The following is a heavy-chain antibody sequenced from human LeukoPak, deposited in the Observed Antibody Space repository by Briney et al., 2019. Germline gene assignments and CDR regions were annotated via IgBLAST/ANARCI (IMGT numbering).Heavy chain of an antibody. CDR1: GGSISGYY. J-gene: IGHJ4*02. Sequence: SETLSLTCTVSGGSISGYYWSWIRQPPGKGLEWIGEIHHSGSTNYSPSLKSRVTISVDTSKNQFSLKLSSVTAADTAVYYCARQTGSGLFILPGGQGTLVTVSS. V-gene: IGHV4-34*01. CDR2: IHHSGST. D-gene: IGHD3/OR15-3a*01. CDR3: ARQTGSGLFILP.